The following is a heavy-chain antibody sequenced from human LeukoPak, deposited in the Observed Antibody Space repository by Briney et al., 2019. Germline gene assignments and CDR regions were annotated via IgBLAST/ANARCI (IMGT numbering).Heavy chain of an antibody. V-gene: IGHV5-10-1*01. Sequence: GDSLTISCQASGSSFTNYWISWVRQMPGKGLEWMGRIDPRDSYTKYSPSFEGHVTISVDKSISSAFLQWNSLKASDSAMYYCATGASKVTTDFANYWGQGTQVAVSS. J-gene: IGHJ4*02. CDR1: GSSFTNYW. D-gene: IGHD4-17*01. CDR3: ATGASKVTTDFANY. CDR2: IDPRDSYT.